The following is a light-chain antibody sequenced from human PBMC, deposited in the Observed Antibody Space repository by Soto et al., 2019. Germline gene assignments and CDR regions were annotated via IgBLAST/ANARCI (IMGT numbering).Light chain of an antibody. CDR2: EVT. V-gene: IGLV2-11*01. Sequence: QPVLTQPRSVSGSPGQSVTISCSGSSSDVGLYDYVSWYQQHPGRAPKLLIHEVTKRPSGVPDRFSGSKSGNTAFLTISGLQTDDEADYYCCSYAGSYTWVFGGGTKLTVL. CDR3: CSYAGSYTWV. CDR1: SSDVGLYDY. J-gene: IGLJ3*02.